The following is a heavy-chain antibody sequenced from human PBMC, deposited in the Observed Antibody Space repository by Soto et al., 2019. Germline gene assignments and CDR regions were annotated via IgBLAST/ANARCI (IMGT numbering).Heavy chain of an antibody. D-gene: IGHD3-3*01. CDR3: ARLQTYYDFWSGEKTELNWFDP. J-gene: IGHJ5*02. V-gene: IGHV4-39*01. Sequence: SETLSLTCTVSGGSISSSSYYWGWIRQPPGKGLEWIGSIYYSGSTYYNPSLKSRVTISVDTSKNQFSLKLSSVTAADTAAYYCARLQTYYDFWSGEKTELNWFDPWGQGTLVTVSS. CDR2: IYYSGST. CDR1: GGSISSSSYY.